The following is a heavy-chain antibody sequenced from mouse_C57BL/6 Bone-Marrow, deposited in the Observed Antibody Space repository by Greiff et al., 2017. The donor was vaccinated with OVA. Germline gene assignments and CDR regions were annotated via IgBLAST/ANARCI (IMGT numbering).Heavy chain of an antibody. D-gene: IGHD4-1*01. CDR3: ARAPLYLWDPYYAMDY. CDR2: ISDGGSYT. V-gene: IGHV5-4*03. J-gene: IGHJ4*01. CDR1: GFTFSSYA. Sequence: EVKLVESGGGLVKPGGSLKLSCAASGFTFSSYAMSWVRQTPEKRLEWVATISDGGSYTYYPDNVKGRFTISRDNAKNNLYLQMSHLKSEDTAMYYCARAPLYLWDPYYAMDYWGQGTSVTVSS.